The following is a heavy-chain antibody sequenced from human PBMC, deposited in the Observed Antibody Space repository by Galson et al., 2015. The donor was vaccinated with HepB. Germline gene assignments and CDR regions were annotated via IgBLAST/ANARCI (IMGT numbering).Heavy chain of an antibody. CDR3: ARGPRAYGDYLTLGTFDI. D-gene: IGHD4-17*01. CDR1: GYTFTSYD. CDR2: MNPNSGNT. J-gene: IGHJ3*02. Sequence: SVKVSCKASGYTFTSYDINWVRQATGQGLEWMGWMNPNSGNTGYAQKFQGRVTMTRNTSISTAYMELSSLRSEDTAVYYCARGPRAYGDYLTLGTFDIWGQGTMVTVSS. V-gene: IGHV1-8*01.